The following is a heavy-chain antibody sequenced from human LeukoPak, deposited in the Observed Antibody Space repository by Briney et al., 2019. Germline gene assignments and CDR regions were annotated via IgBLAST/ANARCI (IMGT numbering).Heavy chain of an antibody. Sequence: ASVKVSCKASGYTFASYGISWVRQAPGQGLEWMGWISAYNGNTNYAQNLQGRVTMTTDTSTSTAYMELRSLRSDDTAMYYCARMEMATAIFDYWGQGTLVTVSS. CDR2: ISAYNGNT. CDR3: ARMEMATAIFDY. J-gene: IGHJ4*02. CDR1: GYTFASYG. V-gene: IGHV1-18*01. D-gene: IGHD5-24*01.